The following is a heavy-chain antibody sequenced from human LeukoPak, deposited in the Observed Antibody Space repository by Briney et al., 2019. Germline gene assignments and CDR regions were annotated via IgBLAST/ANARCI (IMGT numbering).Heavy chain of an antibody. V-gene: IGHV3-30-3*01. D-gene: IGHD3-22*01. Sequence: PGGSLRLSCAASGFTFSSYAIHWVRQAPGKGLEWVAVVSSDASIIYYADSVRGRFTISRDNSMNTLYLQMNSLRAEDTAVYYCARDTYDSSGYYWVDYWGQGTLVTVSS. CDR2: VSSDASII. J-gene: IGHJ4*02. CDR1: GFTFSSYA. CDR3: ARDTYDSSGYYWVDY.